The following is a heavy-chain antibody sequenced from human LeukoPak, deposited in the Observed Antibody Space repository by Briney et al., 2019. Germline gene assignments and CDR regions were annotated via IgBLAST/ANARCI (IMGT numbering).Heavy chain of an antibody. Sequence: ASVKVSCKASGYTFSNYYIHWVRQAPGQGLEWMGIIGGSTNYAQKFQGRVTISVDTSKNQFSLKLSSVTAADTAVYYCARLYSSGWYLKRTDYWGQGTLVTVSS. V-gene: IGHV1-46*01. J-gene: IGHJ4*02. CDR2: IGGST. CDR3: ARLYSSGWYLKRTDY. D-gene: IGHD6-19*01. CDR1: GYTFSNYY.